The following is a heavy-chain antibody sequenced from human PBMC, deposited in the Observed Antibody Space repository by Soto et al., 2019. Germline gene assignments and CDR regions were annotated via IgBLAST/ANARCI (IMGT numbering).Heavy chain of an antibody. CDR3: ARGVQYDFWSGYYTGNWFDP. CDR1: GGSISSYY. CDR2: IYYSGST. Sequence: PSETLSLTCTVSGGSISSYYWSWIRQPPGKGLEWIGYIYYSGSTNYNPSLKSRVTISVDTSKNQFSLKLSSVTAADTAVYYCARGVQYDFWSGYYTGNWFDPWGQGTLVTVSS. D-gene: IGHD3-3*01. J-gene: IGHJ5*02. V-gene: IGHV4-59*12.